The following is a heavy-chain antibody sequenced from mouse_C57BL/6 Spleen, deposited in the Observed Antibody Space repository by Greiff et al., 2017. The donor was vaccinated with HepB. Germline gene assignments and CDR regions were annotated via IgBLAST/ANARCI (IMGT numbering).Heavy chain of an antibody. CDR3: ARDYDYEAWFAY. CDR2: INPGSGGT. CDR1: GYAFTNYL. Sequence: QVQLKESGAELVRPGTSVKVSCKASGYAFTNYLIEWVKQRPGQGLEWIGVINPGSGGTNYNEKFKGKATLTADKSSSTAYMQLSSLTSEDSAVYFCARDYDYEAWFAYWGQGTLVTVSA. J-gene: IGHJ3*01. D-gene: IGHD2-4*01. V-gene: IGHV1-54*01.